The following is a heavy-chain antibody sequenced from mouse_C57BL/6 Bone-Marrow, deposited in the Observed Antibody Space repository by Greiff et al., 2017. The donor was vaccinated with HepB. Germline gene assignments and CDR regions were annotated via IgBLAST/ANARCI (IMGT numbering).Heavy chain of an antibody. CDR3: ALRQLRLNYYAMDY. CDR1: GFNIKNTY. V-gene: IGHV14-3*01. Sequence: EVKLQESVAELVRPGASVKLSCTASGFNIKNTYMHWVKQRPEQGLEWIGRIDPANGNTKYAPKFQGKATITADTSSNTAYLQLSSLTSEDTAIYYCALRQLRLNYYAMDYWGQGTSVTVSS. J-gene: IGHJ4*01. D-gene: IGHD3-2*02. CDR2: IDPANGNT.